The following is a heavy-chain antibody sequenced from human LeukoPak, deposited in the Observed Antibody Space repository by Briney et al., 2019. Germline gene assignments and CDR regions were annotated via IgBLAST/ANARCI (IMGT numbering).Heavy chain of an antibody. CDR1: GYRFNNYW. D-gene: IGHD2-8*01. Sequence: GESLKISCKGSGYRFNNYWIGWVRQAPGKGLEWVAVIWYDGSNKYYADSVKGRFTISRDNSKNTLYLQMNSLRAEDTAVYYCARDCTNGVCYGTDFDYWGQGTLVTASS. CDR2: IWYDGSNK. CDR3: ARDCTNGVCYGTDFDY. V-gene: IGHV3-33*01. J-gene: IGHJ4*02.